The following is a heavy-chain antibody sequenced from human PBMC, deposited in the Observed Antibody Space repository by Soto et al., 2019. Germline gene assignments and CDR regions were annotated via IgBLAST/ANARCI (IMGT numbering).Heavy chain of an antibody. CDR1: GFAFSSSW. V-gene: IGHV3-74*01. D-gene: IGHD6-19*01. J-gene: IGHJ4*02. CDR2: INSDGSST. Sequence: EVQLVESGGGLVQPGGSLRLSCAGSGFAFSSSWMHWVRQDPGKGLVWVSRINSDGSSTDYADSVKGRFTISRDNAKNTLYLEMNSLGAEDTAVDHCTRGPRGWYGFDYWGQGTLVTVSS. CDR3: TRGPRGWYGFDY.